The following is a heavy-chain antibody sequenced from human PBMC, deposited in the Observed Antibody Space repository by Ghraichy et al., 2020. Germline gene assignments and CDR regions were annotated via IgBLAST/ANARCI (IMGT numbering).Heavy chain of an antibody. CDR1: GGSFSGYY. Sequence: SETLSLTCAVYGGSFSGYYWSWIRQPPGKGLEWIGEINHSGSTNYNPSLKSRVTISVDTSKNQFSLKLSSVTAADTAVYYCARGRMEYSGYCSGGSCLLVGLPYYYYGMDVWGQGTTVTVSS. CDR2: INHSGST. CDR3: ARGRMEYSGYCSGGSCLLVGLPYYYYGMDV. D-gene: IGHD2-15*01. J-gene: IGHJ6*02. V-gene: IGHV4-34*01.